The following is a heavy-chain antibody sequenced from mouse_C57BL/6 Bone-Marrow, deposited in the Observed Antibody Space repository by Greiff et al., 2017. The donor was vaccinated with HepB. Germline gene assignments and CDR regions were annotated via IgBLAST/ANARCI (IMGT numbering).Heavy chain of an antibody. V-gene: IGHV1-64*01. CDR3: ARGYWYFDV. J-gene: IGHJ1*03. Sequence: QVQLKQSGAGLVKPGASVKLSCKASGYTFTSYWMHWVKQRPGQGLEWIGMIHPNSGSTNYNEKFKSKATLTVDKSSSTAYMQLSSLTSEDSAVYYCARGYWYFDVWGTGTTVTVSS. CDR2: IHPNSGST. CDR1: GYTFTSYW.